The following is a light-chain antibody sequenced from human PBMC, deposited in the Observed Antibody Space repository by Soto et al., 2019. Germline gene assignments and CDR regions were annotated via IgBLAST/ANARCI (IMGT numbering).Light chain of an antibody. CDR1: QSVSSSF. CDR3: QNYSTFLWT. V-gene: IGKV3-20*01. CDR2: GAS. Sequence: EIMLTQSPGTLSLSPGERATLSCRASQSVSSSFLAWYQQKPGQAPRLLIYGASIRATGIPDRFSGSGSGTDFTLTISRLDLVVFVMYLAQNYSTFLWTSGAGTRVNIK. J-gene: IGKJ1*01.